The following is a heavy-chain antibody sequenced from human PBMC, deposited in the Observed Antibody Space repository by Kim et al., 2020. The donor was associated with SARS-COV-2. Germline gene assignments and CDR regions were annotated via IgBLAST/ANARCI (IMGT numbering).Heavy chain of an antibody. D-gene: IGHD1-1*01. CDR3: AKDFRNWNWGYFDY. V-gene: IGHV3-23*01. J-gene: IGHJ4*02. Sequence: DSVKGRFTISRDNSKNTLYLQMNSLRAEDTAVYYCAKDFRNWNWGYFDYWGQGTLVTVSS.